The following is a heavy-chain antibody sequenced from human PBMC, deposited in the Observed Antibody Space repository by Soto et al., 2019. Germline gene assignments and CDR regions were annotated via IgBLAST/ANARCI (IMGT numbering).Heavy chain of an antibody. Sequence: GASLKVSCKASGYTFTGYYMHWVRQAPGQGLEWMGWINPNSGGTNYAQKFQGWVTMTRDTSISTAYMELSRLRSDDTAVYYCARDQQQLVPLLRDYYGMDVWGQGTTVTV. V-gene: IGHV1-2*04. CDR3: ARDQQQLVPLLRDYYGMDV. D-gene: IGHD6-13*01. CDR2: INPNSGGT. CDR1: GYTFTGYY. J-gene: IGHJ6*02.